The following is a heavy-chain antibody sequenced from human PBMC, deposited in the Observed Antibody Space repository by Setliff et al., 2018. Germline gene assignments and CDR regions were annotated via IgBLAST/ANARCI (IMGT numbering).Heavy chain of an antibody. Sequence: PSEPLSLTCTVSGDSISSGSYYWTWIRQPAGKGLEWIGHFHTGGSTNYNRSLRSRVSISVDTSKNQFSLKLSSVTAADTATYYCARAGPTVTFFRVLVISWWDPWGQGSLVTVSS. CDR1: GDSISSGSYY. CDR3: ARAGPTVTFFRVLVISWWDP. D-gene: IGHD3-3*01. J-gene: IGHJ5*02. V-gene: IGHV4-61*09. CDR2: FHTGGST.